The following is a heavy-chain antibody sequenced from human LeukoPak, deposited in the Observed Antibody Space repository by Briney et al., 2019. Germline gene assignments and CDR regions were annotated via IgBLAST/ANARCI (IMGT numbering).Heavy chain of an antibody. CDR1: GFTFSSYW. CDR3: ARGYSSSYRIDY. CDR2: INGDGSST. D-gene: IGHD6-6*01. J-gene: IGHJ4*02. V-gene: IGHV3-74*01. Sequence: GRSLRLPCAASGFTFSSYWMHWVRQAPGKGLVWVSRINGDGSSTSDADSVKGRFTISRDNAKNTLYLQMNSLSAEDTAVYYCARGYSSSYRIDYWGQGTLVTVSS.